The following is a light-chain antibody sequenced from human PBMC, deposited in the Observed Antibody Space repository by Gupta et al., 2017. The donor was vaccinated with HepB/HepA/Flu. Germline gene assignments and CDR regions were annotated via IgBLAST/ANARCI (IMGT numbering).Light chain of an antibody. J-gene: IGKJ1*01. CDR2: GAS. Sequence: EIVMTQSPATLSVSPGERATLSCRASQSITTKLAWYQQKPGQAPRLLIYGASTRATGIPVRFSGSGSGTEFTLSISSLQSEDFAVYYCQQSNNWPRTFGQGTKVEIK. V-gene: IGKV3-15*01. CDR1: QSITTK. CDR3: QQSNNWPRT.